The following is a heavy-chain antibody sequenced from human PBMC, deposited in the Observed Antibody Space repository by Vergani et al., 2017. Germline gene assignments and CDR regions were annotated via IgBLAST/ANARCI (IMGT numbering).Heavy chain of an antibody. Sequence: QVQLQESGPGLVRPSQTLSLTCTVSGGSISSGSYYWSWFRQPAGKGLEWIGRFYTGGGTSYNPSLKSRVTISVDTSKNQFSLQRSSVTAADTAVYYCARDPLYSTTWPFLLLDMDVVCQGTTVTVSS. CDR3: ARDPLYSTTWPFLLLDMDV. V-gene: IGHV4-61*02. CDR1: GGSISSGSYY. J-gene: IGHJ6*02. D-gene: IGHD6-13*01. CDR2: FYTGGGT.